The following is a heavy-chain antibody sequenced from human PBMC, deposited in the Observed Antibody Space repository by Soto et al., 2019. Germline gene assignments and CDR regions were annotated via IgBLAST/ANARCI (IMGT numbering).Heavy chain of an antibody. Sequence: GGSLRLSCAASGFTFSSYAMSWVRQAPGKGLEWVSAISGSGGSTYYADSVKGRFTISRDNSKNTLYLQMNSLRAEDTAVYYCAKVRGIAVAGTLNYWGQGTLVTSPQ. CDR1: GFTFSSYA. J-gene: IGHJ4*02. D-gene: IGHD6-19*01. CDR3: AKVRGIAVAGTLNY. V-gene: IGHV3-23*01. CDR2: ISGSGGST.